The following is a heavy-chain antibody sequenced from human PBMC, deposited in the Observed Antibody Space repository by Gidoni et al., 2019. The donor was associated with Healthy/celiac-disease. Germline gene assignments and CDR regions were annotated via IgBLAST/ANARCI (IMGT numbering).Heavy chain of an antibody. CDR2: IYYSGST. D-gene: IGHD2-15*01. V-gene: IGHV4-39*01. CDR3: ARQDIVVVVAAFRSNWFDP. CDR1: GGSISSRSYY. J-gene: IGHJ5*02. Sequence: QLQLQESGPGLVKPSETLSLTCTVSGGSISSRSYYRGWIRQPPGKGLEWIGSIYYSGSTYYNPSLKSRVTISVDTSKNQFSLKLSSVTAADTAVYYCARQDIVVVVAAFRSNWFDPWGQGTLVTVSS.